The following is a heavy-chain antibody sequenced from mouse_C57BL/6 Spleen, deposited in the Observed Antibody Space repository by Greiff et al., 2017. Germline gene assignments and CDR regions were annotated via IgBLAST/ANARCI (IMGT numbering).Heavy chain of an antibody. D-gene: IGHD1-1*01. CDR1: GFTFNTYA. J-gene: IGHJ1*03. Sequence: EVKLQESGGGLVQPKGSLKLSCAASGFTFNTYAMHWVRQAPGKGLEWVARIRSKSSNYATYYADSVKDRFTISRDDSQSMLYLQMNNLKTEDTAMYYCVRESDYYYGSSPWYFDVWGTGTTVTVSS. V-gene: IGHV10-3*01. CDR2: IRSKSSNYAT. CDR3: VRESDYYYGSSPWYFDV.